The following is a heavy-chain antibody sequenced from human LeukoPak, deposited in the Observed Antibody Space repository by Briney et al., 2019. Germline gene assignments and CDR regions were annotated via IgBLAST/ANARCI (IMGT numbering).Heavy chain of an antibody. CDR3: AKDRPRSGWSFDI. CDR2: ISGSGGST. V-gene: IGHV3-23*01. D-gene: IGHD6-19*01. Sequence: GGTLRLSCAASGFTFSSYGMSWVRQAPGKGLEWVSAISGSGGSTYYADSVKGRFTISRDNSKNTLYLQMNSLRAEDTAVYYCAKDRPRSGWSFDIWGQGTMVTVSS. J-gene: IGHJ3*02. CDR1: GFTFSSYG.